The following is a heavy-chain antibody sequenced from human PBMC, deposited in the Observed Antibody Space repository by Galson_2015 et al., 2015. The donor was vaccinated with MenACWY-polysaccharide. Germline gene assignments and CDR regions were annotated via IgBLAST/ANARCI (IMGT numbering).Heavy chain of an antibody. J-gene: IGHJ4*02. CDR3: ARIRGSAWPFDY. CDR1: GFSLTTSGVS. CDR2: IDWDDDK. D-gene: IGHD6-25*01. Sequence: PALVKPTQTLTLTCTFSGFSLTTSGVSVSWIRQPPGKALEWLARIDWDDDKYYSTSLKTRLTISKDTSKNQVVLTMTNMDPVDTATYYCARIRGSAWPFDYWGQGTLVTVSS. V-gene: IGHV2-70*11.